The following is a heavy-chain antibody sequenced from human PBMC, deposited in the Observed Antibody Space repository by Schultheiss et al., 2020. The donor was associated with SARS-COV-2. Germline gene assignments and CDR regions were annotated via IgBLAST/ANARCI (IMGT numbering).Heavy chain of an antibody. CDR3: ARDAAAAVMGPYYYYYMDV. V-gene: IGHV3-64*01. Sequence: GGSLRLSCAASGFTFSSYSMNWVRQAPGKGLEYVSAISSNGGSTYYANSVKGRFTISRDNSKNTLYLQMGSLRAEDMAVYYCARDAAAAVMGPYYYYYMDVWGKGTTVTVSS. CDR1: GFTFSSYS. J-gene: IGHJ6*03. CDR2: ISSNGGST. D-gene: IGHD6-13*01.